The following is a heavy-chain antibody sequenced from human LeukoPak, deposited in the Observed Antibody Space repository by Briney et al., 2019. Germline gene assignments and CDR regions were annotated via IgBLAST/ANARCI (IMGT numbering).Heavy chain of an antibody. CDR1: GFTFSSYA. D-gene: IGHD3-22*01. J-gene: IGHJ3*01. CDR3: AFGGYYYDRSGYYLD. Sequence: GGSLRLSCAASGFTFSSYAMSWVRQAPGKGLEWVSAISGSGGSTHYADSVKGRFTISRDNSKNTLYLQMNSLRAENTAVYYFAFGGYYYDRSGYYLDWGQRTIVTVSS. CDR2: ISGSGGST. V-gene: IGHV3-23*01.